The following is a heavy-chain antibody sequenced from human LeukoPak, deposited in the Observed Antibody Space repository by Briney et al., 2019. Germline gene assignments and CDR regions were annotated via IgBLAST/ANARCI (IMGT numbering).Heavy chain of an antibody. D-gene: IGHD3-22*01. V-gene: IGHV1-69*06. CDR1: GGTFSSYA. CDR3: ARGVRMYYYDSSGYSPSDAFDI. J-gene: IGHJ3*02. CDR2: IIPIFGTA. Sequence: GASVKVSCKASGGTFSSYAISWVRQAPGQGLEWMGGIIPIFGTANYAQKFQGRVTITADKSTSTAYMELSSLRSEDTAVYYCARGVRMYYYDSSGYSPSDAFDIWGQGTMVTVSS.